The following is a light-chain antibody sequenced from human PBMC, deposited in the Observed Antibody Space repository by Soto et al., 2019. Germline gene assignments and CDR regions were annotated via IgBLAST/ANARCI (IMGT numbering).Light chain of an antibody. CDR1: SSDVGTYNL. Sequence: QSALTQPASVSGSPGESITISCTGTSSDVGTYNLVTWYQQHPGRVPKLILYEGNKRPSGVSSRFSASKSGNTASLTISGLQAEDEADYYCCSYAGSSTFLYVFGTGTKVTVL. J-gene: IGLJ1*01. CDR3: CSYAGSSTFLYV. CDR2: EGN. V-gene: IGLV2-23*03.